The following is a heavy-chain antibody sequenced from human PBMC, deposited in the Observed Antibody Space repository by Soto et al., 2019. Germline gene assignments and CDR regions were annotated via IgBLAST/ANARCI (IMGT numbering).Heavy chain of an antibody. CDR2: INPSGGST. CDR1: GYTFTSYY. CDR3: AREGSDSSGTRYYYGMDV. J-gene: IGHJ6*02. Sequence: ASVKVSCKASGYTFTSYYMHWVRQAPGQGLEWMGIINPSGGSTSYAQKFQGRVTMTRDTSTSTVYMELSSLRSEDTAMYYCAREGSDSSGTRYYYGMDVWGQGTTVTVSS. V-gene: IGHV1-46*01. D-gene: IGHD3-22*01.